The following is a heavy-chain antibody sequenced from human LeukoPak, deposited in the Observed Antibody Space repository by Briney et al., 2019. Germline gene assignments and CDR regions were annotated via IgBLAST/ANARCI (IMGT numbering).Heavy chain of an antibody. CDR2: TTGSGGNT. CDR3: ARHPLGYWYFDL. J-gene: IGHJ2*01. Sequence: GGSLRLSCDASGFTLSSYAVSWVRQAPGKGLEWVSATTGSGGNTYYAASVKGRFTISRDNSKNALYVQMNSLRAEDTAVYYCARHPLGYWYFDLWGRGTPVSVSS. CDR1: GFTLSSYA. D-gene: IGHD3-3*02. V-gene: IGHV3-23*01.